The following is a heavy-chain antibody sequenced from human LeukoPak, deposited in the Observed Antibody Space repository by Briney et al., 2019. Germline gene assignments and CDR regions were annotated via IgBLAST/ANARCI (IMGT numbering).Heavy chain of an antibody. CDR2: INWNGGST. Sequence: GGSLRLSCAASGFTFDDYGMSRVRQAPGKGLEWVSGINWNGGSTGYADSVKGRFTISRDNAKNFLYLQMNSLRAEDTALYYCARDGYCSGGSCHGTDYWGQGTLVTVSS. V-gene: IGHV3-20*04. CDR3: ARDGYCSGGSCHGTDY. J-gene: IGHJ4*02. CDR1: GFTFDDYG. D-gene: IGHD2-15*01.